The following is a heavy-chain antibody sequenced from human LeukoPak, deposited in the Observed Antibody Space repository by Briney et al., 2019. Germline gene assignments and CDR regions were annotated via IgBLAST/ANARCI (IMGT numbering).Heavy chain of an antibody. V-gene: IGHV3-21*01. D-gene: IGHD2-2*01. Sequence: PGGSLRLSCAASGFTFSSYSMNWVRQAPGKGLEWVSSISSSSSYIYYADSVKGRFTISRDNAKNSLYLQMNSLRAEDTAVYYCARGGSNQLPPWYRVWAFDIWGQGTMVTVSS. CDR2: ISSSSSYI. CDR1: GFTFSSYS. CDR3: ARGGSNQLPPWYRVWAFDI. J-gene: IGHJ3*02.